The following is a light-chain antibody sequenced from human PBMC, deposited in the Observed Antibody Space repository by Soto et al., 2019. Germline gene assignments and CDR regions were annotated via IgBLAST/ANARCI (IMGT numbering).Light chain of an antibody. Sequence: QSALIQPPSVSGSPGQSVTISCTGTSSDVGSYDYVSWYQQHPGTVPKPMIYNVNTRPSGVPDRFSGSKSGNTASMTISGLQAEDEADYYCCSYERSNYYVLGTGTTVTVL. CDR2: NVN. V-gene: IGLV2-11*01. CDR1: SSDVGSYDY. J-gene: IGLJ1*01. CDR3: CSYERSNYYV.